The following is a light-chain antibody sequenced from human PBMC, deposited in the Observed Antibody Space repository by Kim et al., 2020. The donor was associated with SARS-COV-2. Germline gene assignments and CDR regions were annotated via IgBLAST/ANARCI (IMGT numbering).Light chain of an antibody. CDR3: NSRAGSGTLVV. J-gene: IGLJ2*01. CDR2: GKN. V-gene: IGLV3-19*01. Sequence: SSELTQDPAVSVALGQTVRITCQGDSLRSYYASWYQQKPGQAPVLVSYGKNNRPSGIPDRFSGSSPGNKASLTITGAQAEDEANYYCNSRAGSGTLVVFG. CDR1: SLRSYY.